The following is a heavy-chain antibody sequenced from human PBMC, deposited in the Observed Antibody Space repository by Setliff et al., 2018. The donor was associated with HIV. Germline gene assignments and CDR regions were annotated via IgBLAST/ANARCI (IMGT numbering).Heavy chain of an antibody. J-gene: IGHJ4*02. CDR1: GYTFTHYA. Sequence: ASVKVSCKASGYTFTHYALHWVRQAPGQRLEWMGWINAGTADTKYSQNFQGRVTFTKDTSANTAYLQLSSLRPEDTAVYYCARRGRFTGGYKYGSDYFDHWGQGTLVTVSS. CDR2: INAGTADT. V-gene: IGHV1-3*01. CDR3: ARRGRFTGGYKYGSDYFDH. D-gene: IGHD5-18*01.